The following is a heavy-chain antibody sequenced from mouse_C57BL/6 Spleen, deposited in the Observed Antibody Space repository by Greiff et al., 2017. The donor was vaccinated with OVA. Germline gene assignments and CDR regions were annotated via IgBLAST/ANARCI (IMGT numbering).Heavy chain of an antibody. D-gene: IGHD2-3*01. Sequence: VQLQQSGAELVMPGASVKLSCKASGYTFTSYWMHWVKQRPGQGLEWIGEIDPSDSYTNYNQKFKGKSTLTVDKSSSTAYMQLSSLTSEDSAVYYCARRDDGYFDYWGQGTTLTVSS. V-gene: IGHV1-69*01. CDR1: GYTFTSYW. CDR2: IDPSDSYT. J-gene: IGHJ2*01. CDR3: ARRDDGYFDY.